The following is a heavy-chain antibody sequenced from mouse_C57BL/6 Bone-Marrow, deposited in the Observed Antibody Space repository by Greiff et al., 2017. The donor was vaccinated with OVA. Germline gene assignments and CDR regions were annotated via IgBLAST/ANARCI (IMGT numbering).Heavy chain of an antibody. CDR3: ARDYGSFDY. D-gene: IGHD1-1*01. CDR1: GYTFTSYW. J-gene: IGHJ2*01. V-gene: IGHV1-50*01. Sequence: VQGVESGAELVKPGASVKLSCKASGYTFTSYWMQWVKQRPGQGLEWIGEIDPSDSYTNYNQKFKGKATLTVDTSSSTAYMQLSSLTSEDSAVYYCARDYGSFDYWGQGTTLTVSS. CDR2: IDPSDSYT.